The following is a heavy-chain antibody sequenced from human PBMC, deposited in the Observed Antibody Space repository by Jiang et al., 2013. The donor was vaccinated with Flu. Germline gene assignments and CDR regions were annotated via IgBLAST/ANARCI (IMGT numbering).Heavy chain of an antibody. D-gene: IGHD1-14*01. CDR3: ARWDGNLDAFDI. Sequence: ANYAQKFQGRVTITADESTSTAYMELSSLRSEDTAVYYCARWDGNLDAFDIWGQGTMVTVSS. CDR2: A. V-gene: IGHV1-69*01. J-gene: IGHJ3*02.